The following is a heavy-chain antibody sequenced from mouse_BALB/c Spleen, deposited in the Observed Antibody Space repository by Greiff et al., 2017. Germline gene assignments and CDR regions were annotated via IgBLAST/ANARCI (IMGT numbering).Heavy chain of an antibody. V-gene: IGHV1-9*01. CDR2: ILPGSGST. Sequence: VKLMESGAELMKPGASVKISCKATGYTFSSYWIEWVKQRPGHGLEWIGEILPGSGSTNYNEKFKGKATFTADTSSNTAYMQLSSLTSEDSAVYYCARGTYYGSSYGFAYWGQGTLVTVSA. CDR3: ARGTYYGSSYGFAY. CDR1: GYTFSSYW. D-gene: IGHD1-1*01. J-gene: IGHJ3*01.